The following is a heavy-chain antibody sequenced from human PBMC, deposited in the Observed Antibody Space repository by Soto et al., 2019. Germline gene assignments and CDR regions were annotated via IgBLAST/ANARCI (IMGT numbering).Heavy chain of an antibody. V-gene: IGHV3-23*01. CDR1: GFTFSSYA. CDR2: ISGSGGST. CDR3: AKGPRGYSGYDAPYYFDY. D-gene: IGHD5-12*01. Sequence: PGGSLRLSCAASGFTFSSYAMSWVRQAPGKGLEWVSAISGSGGSTYYADSVKGRLTISRDNSKNTLYLQMNSLRAEDTAVYYCAKGPRGYSGYDAPYYFDYWGQGTLVTVSS. J-gene: IGHJ4*02.